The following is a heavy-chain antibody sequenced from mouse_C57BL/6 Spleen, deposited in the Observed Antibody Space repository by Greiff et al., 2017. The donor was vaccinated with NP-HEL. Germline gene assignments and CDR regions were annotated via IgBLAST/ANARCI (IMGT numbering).Heavy chain of an antibody. V-gene: IGHV5-17*01. CDR1: GFTFSDYG. Sequence: DVKLVESGGGLVKPGGSLKLSCAASGFTFSDYGMHWVRQAPEKGLEWVAYISSGSSTIYYVDTVKGRFTISRDNAKNTLFLQMTSLRSEDTAMYYCARPFTMVVALDYWGQGTTLTVSS. CDR2: ISSGSSTI. CDR3: ARPFTMVVALDY. J-gene: IGHJ2*01. D-gene: IGHD1-1*01.